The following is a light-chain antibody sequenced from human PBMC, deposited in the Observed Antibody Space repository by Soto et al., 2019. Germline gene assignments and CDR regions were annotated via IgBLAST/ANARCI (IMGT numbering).Light chain of an antibody. CDR1: QSVSTRY. J-gene: IGKJ1*01. CDR3: QQYERSPWT. CDR2: DTS. Sequence: EIVLTQSPDTLSLSPGERATLSCRASQSVSTRYLVWYQHRPGQAPRLLIYDTSSRATGIPDRFSGSGSGTDFTLTISRLEPEDFAVYYCQQYERSPWTFGQGTKV. V-gene: IGKV3-20*01.